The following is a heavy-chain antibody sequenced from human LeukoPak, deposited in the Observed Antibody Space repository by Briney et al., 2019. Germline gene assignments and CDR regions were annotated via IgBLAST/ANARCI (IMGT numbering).Heavy chain of an antibody. CDR2: ISWNSGSI. Sequence: GRSLRLSCAASGFTFDDYAMHWVRHAPGKGLEWVSGISWNSGSIVYADSVKGRFTISRDNAKNSLYLQMNSLRAEDTALYYCAKSHLVGFGYFDGWGQGTLVTVSS. CDR3: AKSHLVGFGYFDG. CDR1: GFTFDDYA. J-gene: IGHJ4*02. V-gene: IGHV3-9*01. D-gene: IGHD3-10*01.